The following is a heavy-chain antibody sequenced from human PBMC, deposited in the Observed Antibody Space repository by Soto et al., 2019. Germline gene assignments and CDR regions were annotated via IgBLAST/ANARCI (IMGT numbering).Heavy chain of an antibody. CDR3: MKGIGGGGTAVGGAFDI. V-gene: IGHV3-64D*06. Sequence: PGGSLRLSCSASGFTFSSYAMHWVRQSPGKGLEYVSAISSNGGSTYYAASVKDRFTISRDNSKNTLYLQMSSLRAEDTAVYYCMKGIGGGGTAVGGAFDIWGQGTMVTVSS. D-gene: IGHD2-15*01. J-gene: IGHJ3*02. CDR1: GFTFSSYA. CDR2: ISSNGGST.